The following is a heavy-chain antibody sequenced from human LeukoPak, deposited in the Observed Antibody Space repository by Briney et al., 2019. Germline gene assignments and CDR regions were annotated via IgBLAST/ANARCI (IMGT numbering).Heavy chain of an antibody. CDR1: GYSFTASYN. V-gene: IGHV1-2*02. D-gene: IGHD5-12*01. Sequence: ASLKVSCKASGYSFTASYNRHFLRQPPGQRPEFLGWINLSSGETRYAQKFQGRVTVKRDTVISTAYMEPSSLTSDDTAVYYCERDPRGTYDYWGQGTLVTVSS. J-gene: IGHJ4*02. CDR2: INLSSGET. CDR3: ERDPRGTYDY.